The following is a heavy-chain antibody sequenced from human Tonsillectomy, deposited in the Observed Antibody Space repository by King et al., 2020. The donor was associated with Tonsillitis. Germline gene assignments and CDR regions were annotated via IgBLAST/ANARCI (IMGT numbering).Heavy chain of an antibody. CDR1: GGSISSTSYY. Sequence: QLQESGPGLVKPSETLSLTCTVSGGSISSTSYYWGWIRQPPGRGLEWIGTIYYSGSTYYNPSLKSRVTISVDTSKNQSSLKLTSVTAADTAVYYCARHGLQVRGNEHYIDYGSQGTRVTVSS. CDR3: ARHGLQVRGNEHYIDY. CDR2: IYYSGST. J-gene: IGHJ4*02. V-gene: IGHV4-39*01. D-gene: IGHD1-1*01.